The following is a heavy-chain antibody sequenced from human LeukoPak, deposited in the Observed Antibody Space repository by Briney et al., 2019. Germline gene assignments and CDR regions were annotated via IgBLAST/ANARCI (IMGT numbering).Heavy chain of an antibody. Sequence: ASVKVSCKASGYTFTSYYMHWVRQAPGQGLEWMGIINPSGGSTSYAQEFQGRVTMTRDMSTSTVYMELSSLRSEDTAVYYCARGLGYDFWSGYYTRSGAFDIWGQGTMVTVSS. D-gene: IGHD3-3*01. CDR1: GYTFTSYY. J-gene: IGHJ3*02. CDR3: ARGLGYDFWSGYYTRSGAFDI. CDR2: INPSGGST. V-gene: IGHV1-46*01.